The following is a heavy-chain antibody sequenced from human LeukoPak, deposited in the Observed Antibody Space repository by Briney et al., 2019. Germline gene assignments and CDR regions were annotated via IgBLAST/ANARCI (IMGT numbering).Heavy chain of an antibody. Sequence: SVKVSCKASGGTFSSYAISWGRPAPGQGVEGMGGIIPIFGTANYAQKFQGRVTITADESTSTAYMELSSLRSEDTAVYYCARDRDDIAAGYFDYWGQGTLVTVSS. CDR1: GGTFSSYA. D-gene: IGHD6-13*01. V-gene: IGHV1-69*13. CDR3: ARDRDDIAAGYFDY. CDR2: IIPIFGTA. J-gene: IGHJ4*02.